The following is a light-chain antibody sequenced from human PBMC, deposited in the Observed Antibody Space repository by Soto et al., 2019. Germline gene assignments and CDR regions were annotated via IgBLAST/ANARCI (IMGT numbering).Light chain of an antibody. CDR2: SND. CDR1: SSNIGTNT. V-gene: IGLV1-44*01. J-gene: IGLJ3*02. Sequence: QSVLTQPPSTSGTPGQRVTISCSGSSSNIGTNTVIWYQQVPGTAPTLLIYSNDQRPSGVPDRFSGSKSGTSVSLAISGRQSDDEEDYFCAASDASRNGVVFGGGTKLTVL. CDR3: AASDASRNGVV.